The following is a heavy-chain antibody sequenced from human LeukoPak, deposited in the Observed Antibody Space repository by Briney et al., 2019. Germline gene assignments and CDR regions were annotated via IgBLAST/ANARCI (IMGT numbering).Heavy chain of an antibody. CDR3: ARPYCSSTSCYGEGFDP. V-gene: IGHV5-51*01. D-gene: IGHD2-2*01. J-gene: IGHJ5*02. Sequence: GESLKISCKGSGYSFTSYWIGWVRQMPGKGLEWMGIIYPGDSDTRYSPSFQGQVTNSADKSISTAYLQWSSLKASDTAMYYCARPYCSSTSCYGEGFDPWGQGTLVTVSS. CDR1: GYSFTSYW. CDR2: IYPGDSDT.